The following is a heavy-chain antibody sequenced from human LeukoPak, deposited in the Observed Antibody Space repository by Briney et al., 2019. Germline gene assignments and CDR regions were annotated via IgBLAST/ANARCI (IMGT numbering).Heavy chain of an antibody. CDR3: ARGAGYSSGWYVDY. D-gene: IGHD6-19*01. V-gene: IGHV4-31*03. CDR1: GGSISSGGYY. CDR2: IYYSGST. J-gene: IGHJ4*02. Sequence: SETLSLTCTVSGGSISSGGYYWSWIRQHPGKGLEWIGYIYYSGSTYYNPSLKSRVTISVDTSKNQFSLKLSSVTAADTAVYSCARGAGYSSGWYVDYWGQGTLVTVSS.